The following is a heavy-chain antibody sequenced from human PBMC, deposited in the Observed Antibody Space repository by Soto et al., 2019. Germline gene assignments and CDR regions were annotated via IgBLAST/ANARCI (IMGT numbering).Heavy chain of an antibody. V-gene: IGHV1-8*01. D-gene: IGHD5-18*01. CDR2: MNPNSGNT. J-gene: IGHJ4*02. CDR3: ATQQWPNVDTGVEVY. CDR1: GYTFTSYD. Sequence: GASVKVSCKASGYTFTSYDINWVRQATGQGLEWMGWMNPNSGNTGYAQKLQGRVTMTRDTSTSTVYMELSSPRSEDTAVYYCATQQWPNVDTGVEVYWGQGTLVTVSS.